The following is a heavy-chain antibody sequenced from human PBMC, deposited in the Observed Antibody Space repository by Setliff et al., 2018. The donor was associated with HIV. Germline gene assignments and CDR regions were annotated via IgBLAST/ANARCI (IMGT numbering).Heavy chain of an antibody. V-gene: IGHV1-2*02. D-gene: IGHD6-13*01. Sequence: GASVKVSCKASGYTFTGYYMHWVRQAPGQGLEWMGWINPNSGGTNYAQKFQGRVTMTRDTSISTAYMELSRLRSDDTAVYYCARSGYSSSRYLDYYYYYGMDVWGQGTTVTVSS. CDR1: GYTFTGYY. CDR2: INPNSGGT. J-gene: IGHJ6*02. CDR3: ARSGYSSSRYLDYYYYYGMDV.